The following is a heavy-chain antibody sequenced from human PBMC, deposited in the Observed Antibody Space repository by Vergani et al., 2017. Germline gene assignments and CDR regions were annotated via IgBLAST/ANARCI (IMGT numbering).Heavy chain of an antibody. CDR2: IIPILGIA. V-gene: IGHV1-69*04. D-gene: IGHD6-13*01. Sequence: QVQLVQSGAEVKKPGSSVKVSCKASGGTFSSYTISWVRQAPGQGLEWMGRIIPILGIANYAQKFQGRVTITADKSTSTAYMELSSLRSEDTAVYYCARDIAAAGSPGDYYSGMDVWGQGTTVTVSS. CDR1: GGTFSSYT. J-gene: IGHJ6*02. CDR3: ARDIAAAGSPGDYYSGMDV.